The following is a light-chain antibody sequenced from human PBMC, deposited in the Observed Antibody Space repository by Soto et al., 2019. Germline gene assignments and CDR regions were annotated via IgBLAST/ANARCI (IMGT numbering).Light chain of an antibody. Sequence: IVLTQSPATLSLSPGERATLSCRAGRSVSSVLSWYQQKPGQGPRLLIYDASNRATGIPARFSGSGSGTDFTLTINSLEPEDFAVYYCQHRSKWPPTFGQGTRLEIK. CDR3: QHRSKWPPT. J-gene: IGKJ5*01. CDR1: RSVSSV. V-gene: IGKV3-11*01. CDR2: DAS.